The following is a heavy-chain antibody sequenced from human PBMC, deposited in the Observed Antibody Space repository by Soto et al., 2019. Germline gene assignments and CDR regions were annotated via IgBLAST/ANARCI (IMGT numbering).Heavy chain of an antibody. Sequence: GGSLRLSCAASGFTFSSYWMSWVRQAPGKGLEWVANIKQDGSEKLYVDSVKGRFTISRDNAKNSLYLQMNSLRAEDTAVYYCARGDYYDSSGPFSDAFDIWGQGTMVTVS. CDR2: IKQDGSEK. J-gene: IGHJ3*02. D-gene: IGHD3-22*01. CDR3: ARGDYYDSSGPFSDAFDI. CDR1: GFTFSSYW. V-gene: IGHV3-7*04.